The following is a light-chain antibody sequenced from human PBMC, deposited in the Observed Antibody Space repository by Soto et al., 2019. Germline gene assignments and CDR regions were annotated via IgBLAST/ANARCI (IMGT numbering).Light chain of an antibody. Sequence: EIVMTQSPATLSVSPGERATLSCRASQSVSSNLAWYQQKPGQAPRLLIYGVSTRATGIPARFSGSGSGTEFTLTISSLQSEDFAVYYRQHYNNRPLTFGGGTKVEIK. V-gene: IGKV3-15*01. CDR1: QSVSSN. CDR2: GVS. CDR3: QHYNNRPLT. J-gene: IGKJ4*01.